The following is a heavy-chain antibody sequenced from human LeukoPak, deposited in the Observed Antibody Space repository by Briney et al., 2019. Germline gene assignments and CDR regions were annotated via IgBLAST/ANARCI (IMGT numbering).Heavy chain of an antibody. CDR2: INPNSGGT. J-gene: IGHJ3*02. Sequence: ASVKVSCKASGYTFTGYYMHWVRQAPGQGLEWMGWINPNSGGTNYAQKFQGRVTMTRDTSISTAYMELSRLRSDDTAVYYCARDTVHCSGGSCYHAFDIWGQGTMVTVSS. D-gene: IGHD2-15*01. V-gene: IGHV1-2*02. CDR1: GYTFTGYY. CDR3: ARDTVHCSGGSCYHAFDI.